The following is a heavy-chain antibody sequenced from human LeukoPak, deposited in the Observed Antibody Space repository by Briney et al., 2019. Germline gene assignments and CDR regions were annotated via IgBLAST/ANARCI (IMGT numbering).Heavy chain of an antibody. CDR3: GASNLLTGYFSLNY. V-gene: IGHV3-66*01. CDR1: GFFVGTNY. Sequence: GGSLRLSCAASGFFVGTNYMTWFRQAPGKGLEWVSLMYGAGSTHYADSVKGIFNISRDNSKNTVYINMNNLRGDDTAVYYCGASNLLTGYFSLNYWGQGSLVTVSS. J-gene: IGHJ4*02. CDR2: MYGAGST. D-gene: IGHD3-9*01.